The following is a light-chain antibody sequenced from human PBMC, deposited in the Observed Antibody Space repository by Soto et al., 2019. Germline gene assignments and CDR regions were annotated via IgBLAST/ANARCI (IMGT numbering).Light chain of an antibody. CDR3: CSYAGRNTYV. V-gene: IGLV2-23*01. CDR2: EGD. J-gene: IGLJ1*01. CDR1: SSDVGNYNL. Sequence: QSALTQPAFVSGSPGQSITVFCTGSSSDVGNYNLVSWYRHHPGEAPQLILYEGDKRPSGVSNRFSASKSGNTASLTISGLQAEDEADYYCCSYAGRNTYVFGTGTKVTVL.